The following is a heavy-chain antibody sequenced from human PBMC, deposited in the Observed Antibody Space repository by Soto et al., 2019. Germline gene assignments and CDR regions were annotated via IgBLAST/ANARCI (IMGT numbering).Heavy chain of an antibody. CDR3: AKYMKWGGMTTIHYFDS. J-gene: IGHJ4*02. CDR1: GFTADDYA. V-gene: IGHV3-9*02. Sequence: EVQLVESGGGLVQPGRSLRLSCVASGFTADDYAMHWVRQAPGKDLEWVSGISSNSDTIDYADSVKGRFTISRDNAKNSLFLQMNSLRPEDTALYYCAKYMKWGGMTTIHYFDSWGQRTLVTVSS. CDR2: ISSNSDTI. D-gene: IGHD4-17*01.